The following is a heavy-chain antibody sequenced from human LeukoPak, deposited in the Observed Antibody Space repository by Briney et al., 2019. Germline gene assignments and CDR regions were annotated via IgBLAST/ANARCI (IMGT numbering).Heavy chain of an antibody. D-gene: IGHD2-15*01. CDR1: GFTFSSYS. CDR3: AFCSGGSCPAMDY. V-gene: IGHV3-21*01. CDR2: ISSSSSYI. Sequence: GGSLRLFCAASGFTFSSYSMNWVRQAPGKGVEWVSSISSSSSYIYYADSVKGRFTISRDNAKNSLYLQMNSLRAEDTAVYYCAFCSGGSCPAMDYWGQGTLVTVSS. J-gene: IGHJ4*02.